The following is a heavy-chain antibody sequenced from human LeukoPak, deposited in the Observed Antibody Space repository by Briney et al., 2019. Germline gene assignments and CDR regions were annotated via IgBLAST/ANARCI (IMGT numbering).Heavy chain of an antibody. J-gene: IGHJ4*02. Sequence: GGSLRLSCAASGFTFSSYGMHWVRQAPGKGLEWVAVISYDGSNKYYADSVKGRFTISRDNSKNTLYLQMNSLRAEDSAIYYCAKDQSGWSGYATPGYWGQGTLVTVSS. V-gene: IGHV3-30*18. CDR2: ISYDGSNK. CDR1: GFTFSSYG. CDR3: AKDQSGWSGYATPGY. D-gene: IGHD5-12*01.